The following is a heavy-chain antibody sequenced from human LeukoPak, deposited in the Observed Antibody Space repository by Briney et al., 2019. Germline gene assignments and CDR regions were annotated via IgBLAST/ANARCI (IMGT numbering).Heavy chain of an antibody. CDR2: IKQDGSEK. CDR1: GFTFSIYW. CDR3: AELGITMIGGV. Sequence: GGSLRLSCAASGFTFSIYWMTWVRQAPGKGLEWVANIKQDGSEKYYVDSVKGRFTISRDNAKNSLYLQMNSLRAEDTAVYYCAELGITMIGGVWGKGTTVTISS. V-gene: IGHV3-7*01. D-gene: IGHD3-10*02. J-gene: IGHJ6*04.